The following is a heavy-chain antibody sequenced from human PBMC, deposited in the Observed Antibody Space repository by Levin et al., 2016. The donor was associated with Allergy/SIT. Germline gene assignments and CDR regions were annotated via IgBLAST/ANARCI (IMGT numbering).Heavy chain of an antibody. CDR3: ATVGSGFGEFGFDP. Sequence: ASVKVSCKASGYTFTSYAMHWVRQAPGQRLEWMGWINAGNGNTKYSQKFQGRVTMTEDTSTDTAYMELSSLRSEDTAVYYCATVGSGFGEFGFDPWGQGTLVTVSS. CDR2: INAGNGNT. CDR1: GYTFTSYA. V-gene: IGHV1-3*01. J-gene: IGHJ5*02. D-gene: IGHD3-10*01.